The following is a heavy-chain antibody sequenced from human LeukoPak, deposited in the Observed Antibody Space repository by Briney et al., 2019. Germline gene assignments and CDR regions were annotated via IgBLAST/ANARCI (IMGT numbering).Heavy chain of an antibody. J-gene: IGHJ4*02. CDR1: GFTFSSHW. Sequence: AGGSLRLSCAASGFTFSSHWMSWVRQAPGKGLEWVGRIKSKTDGGTTDYAAPVKGRFTISRDDSKNTLYLQMNSLKTEDTAAYYCTTLGPWELQHYWGQGTLVTVSS. CDR2: IKSKTDGGTT. D-gene: IGHD1-26*01. CDR3: TTLGPWELQHY. V-gene: IGHV3-15*01.